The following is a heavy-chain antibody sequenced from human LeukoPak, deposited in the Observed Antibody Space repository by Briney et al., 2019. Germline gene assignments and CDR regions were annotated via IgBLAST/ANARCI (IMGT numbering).Heavy chain of an antibody. V-gene: IGHV3-7*03. J-gene: IGHJ4*02. Sequence: GGSLRLSCAASGFTFSSYWMSWVRQAPGKGLEWVANIKQDGSEKYYVDSVKGRFTISRDNAKNSLYLQMNSLRAEDTAVYYCAKILRYFDWLLETPDYWGQGTLVTVSS. CDR1: GFTFSSYW. D-gene: IGHD3-9*01. CDR2: IKQDGSEK. CDR3: AKILRYFDWLLETPDY.